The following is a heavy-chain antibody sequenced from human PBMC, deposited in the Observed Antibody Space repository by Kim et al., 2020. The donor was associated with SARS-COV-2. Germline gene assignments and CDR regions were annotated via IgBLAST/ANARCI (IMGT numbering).Heavy chain of an antibody. V-gene: IGHV7-4-1*02. D-gene: IGHD3-3*01. CDR2: INTNTGNP. Sequence: ASVKVSCKASGYTFTSYAMNWVRQAPGQGLEWMGWINTNTGNPTYAQGFTGRFVFSLDTSVSTAYLQISSLKAEDTAVYYCARDLYDFWSGHGGAFDIWGQGTMVTVSS. CDR3: ARDLYDFWSGHGGAFDI. J-gene: IGHJ3*02. CDR1: GYTFTSYA.